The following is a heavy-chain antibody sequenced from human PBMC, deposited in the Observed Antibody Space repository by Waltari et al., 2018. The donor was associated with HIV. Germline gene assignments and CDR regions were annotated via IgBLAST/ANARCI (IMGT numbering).Heavy chain of an antibody. D-gene: IGHD6-19*01. J-gene: IGHJ5*01. CDR3: TTVSSGWYGGWFDS. Sequence: VHLVESGGDLVKPGGSLRLSCETSGFTFSNTWMSWVRQAPGKGLEWVGRIKKKSEDETRDYAAPVRGRFTISRDDRQNTVYLEMNRLKTEDTGLYYCTTVSSGWYGGWFDSWGQGTLVIVSS. CDR2: IKKKSEDETR. CDR1: GFTFSNTW. V-gene: IGHV3-15*01.